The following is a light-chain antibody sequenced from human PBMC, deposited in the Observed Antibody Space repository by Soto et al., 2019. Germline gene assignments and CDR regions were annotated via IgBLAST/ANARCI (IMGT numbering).Light chain of an antibody. CDR3: QQYKSFLGT. V-gene: IGKV1-5*03. CDR1: QSISSW. J-gene: IGKJ1*01. CDR2: KAS. Sequence: DIQMTQSPSTLSASVGDRVTITCRSSQSISSWVAWYQQKPGKAPNLLITKASTIESGVPSRFSGSGTGTEFTLTINSLQPDDFATYYCQQYKSFLGTFGQGTQVEIE.